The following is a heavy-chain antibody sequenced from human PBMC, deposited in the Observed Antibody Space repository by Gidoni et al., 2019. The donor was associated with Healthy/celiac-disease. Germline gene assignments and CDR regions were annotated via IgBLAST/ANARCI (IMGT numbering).Heavy chain of an antibody. CDR3: ARDALLDHQDVPVTAIPFYFDY. D-gene: IGHD2-21*02. CDR2: IYTSGST. Sequence: QVQLQESGPGLVKPSQTLSLTCTVPGGSIRSGSYYWSWIRQPAGKGLEWIGRIYTSGSTNYNPSLKSRVTISVDTSKNQFSLKLSSVTAADTAVYYCARDALLDHQDVPVTAIPFYFDYWGQGTLVTVSS. V-gene: IGHV4-61*02. CDR1: GGSIRSGSYY. J-gene: IGHJ4*02.